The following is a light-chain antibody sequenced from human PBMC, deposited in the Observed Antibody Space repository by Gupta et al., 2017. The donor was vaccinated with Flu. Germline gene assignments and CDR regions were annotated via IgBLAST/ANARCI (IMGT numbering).Light chain of an antibody. CDR1: QSISSTN. J-gene: IGKJ1*01. CDR2: DTS. Sequence: IVLTQSPGTLSLSPGERATLSCWASQSISSTNIAWYQQKPGQAPRLLIYDTSIRATGIPDRFSGSGSGTDFTLTISRLEPEDFAVYYCHLYGNSLTWTFGQGTKVEIK. V-gene: IGKV3-20*01. CDR3: HLYGNSLTWT.